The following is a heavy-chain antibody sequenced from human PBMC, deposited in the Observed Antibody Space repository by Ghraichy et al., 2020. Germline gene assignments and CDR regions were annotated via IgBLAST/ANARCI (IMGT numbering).Heavy chain of an antibody. Sequence: SETLSLTCAVYGGSLSGYYWSWIRQPPGKGLEWIGEVNHNGDTNYNPSLKSRVTVSVDTSKNQFSLKLTSATAADTAVYYCAKAPWDYGSVNYHSGYGSNWFDPWGQGTLVTVSS. CDR1: GGSLSGYY. J-gene: IGHJ5*02. V-gene: IGHV4-34*01. D-gene: IGHD3-10*01. CDR2: VNHNGDT. CDR3: AKAPWDYGSVNYHSGYGSNWFDP.